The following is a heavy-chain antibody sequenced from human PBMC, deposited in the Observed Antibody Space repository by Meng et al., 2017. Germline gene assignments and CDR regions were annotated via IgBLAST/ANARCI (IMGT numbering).Heavy chain of an antibody. CDR1: GYSFTSYW. V-gene: IGHV5-51*01. Sequence: GGSLRLSCKGSGYSFTSYWIGWVRQMHGKGLEWMGIIYPGDSDTRYSPSFQGQVTSSADKSISTAYLQWSSLKASDTAMYYCARLAAAGTGEFDYWGQGTLVTVSS. CDR3: ARLAAAGTGEFDY. J-gene: IGHJ4*02. D-gene: IGHD6-13*01. CDR2: IYPGDSDT.